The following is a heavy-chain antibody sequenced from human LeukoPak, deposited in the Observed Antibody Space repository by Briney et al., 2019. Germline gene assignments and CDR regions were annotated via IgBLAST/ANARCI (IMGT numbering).Heavy chain of an antibody. Sequence: GGSLRLSCAASGFTFSSYWMSWVRQAPGKGLEWVSAISGSGGSTYYADSVKGRFTISRDDSKNTLYLRMNSLRAEDTAVYYCAKDQHIVVVTATLYAFDIWGQGTMVTVSS. V-gene: IGHV3-23*01. CDR2: ISGSGGST. D-gene: IGHD2-21*02. CDR3: AKDQHIVVVTATLYAFDI. J-gene: IGHJ3*02. CDR1: GFTFSSYW.